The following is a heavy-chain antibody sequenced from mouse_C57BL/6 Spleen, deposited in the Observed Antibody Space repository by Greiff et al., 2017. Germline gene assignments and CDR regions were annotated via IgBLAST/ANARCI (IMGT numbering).Heavy chain of an antibody. CDR2: IYPGSGST. CDR1: GYTFTSYW. D-gene: IGHD2-1*01. Sequence: VQLQQPGAELVKPGASVKMSCKASGYTFTSYWITWVKQRPGQGLEWIGDIYPGSGSTNYNEKFKSKATLTVDTSSSTAYMQLSSLTSEDSAVYYCASGYYGNPCFDYWGQGTTLTVSS. V-gene: IGHV1-55*01. CDR3: ASGYYGNPCFDY. J-gene: IGHJ2*01.